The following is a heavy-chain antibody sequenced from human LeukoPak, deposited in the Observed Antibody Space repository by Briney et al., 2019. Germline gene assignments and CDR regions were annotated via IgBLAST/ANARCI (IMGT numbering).Heavy chain of an antibody. J-gene: IGHJ4*02. CDR1: GFTFSSYN. CDR2: ISSSSSYI. V-gene: IGHV3-21*01. Sequence: PGGSLRLSCAASGFTFSSYNMNWVRQAPGQGLEWVSSISSSSSYIYYADSVKGRFTISRDNAKNSLYLQMNSLRAEDTAVYYCAKAPVTTCRGAFCYPFDYWGLGTLVTVSS. CDR3: AKAPVTTCRGAFCYPFDY. D-gene: IGHD2-15*01.